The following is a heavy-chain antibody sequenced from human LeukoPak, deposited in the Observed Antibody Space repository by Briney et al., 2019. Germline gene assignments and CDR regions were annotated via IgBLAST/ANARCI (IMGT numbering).Heavy chain of an antibody. D-gene: IGHD6-19*01. J-gene: IGHJ4*02. CDR1: GYTFTGYY. V-gene: IGHV1-2*02. CDR2: INPNSGGT. CDR3: ARSISVAGRPYYFDY. Sequence: ASVKVSCKASGYTFTGYYMHWVRQAPGQGLEWMGWINPNSGGTNCAQKFQGRVTMTRDTSISTAYMELSRLRSDDAAVYYCARSISVAGRPYYFDYWGQGTLVTVSS.